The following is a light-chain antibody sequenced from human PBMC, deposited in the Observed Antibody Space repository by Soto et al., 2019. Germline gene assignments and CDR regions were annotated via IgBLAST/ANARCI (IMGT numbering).Light chain of an antibody. CDR2: DAS. J-gene: IGKJ4*01. CDR1: QSISSW. CDR3: QHYDNLPLT. Sequence: DIQMTQSPSTLSASVGDRVTITCRASQSISSWLAWYQQKPGKAPKVLIFDASNLESGVPSRFTGSGSGTHFSLTINSLQPEDVATYYCQHYDNLPLTFGGGTKVDNK. V-gene: IGKV1-5*01.